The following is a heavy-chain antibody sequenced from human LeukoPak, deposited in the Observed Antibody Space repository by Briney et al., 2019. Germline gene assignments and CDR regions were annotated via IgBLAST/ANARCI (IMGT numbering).Heavy chain of an antibody. D-gene: IGHD5-18*01. Sequence: EASVKVSCKVSGYTLTELSMHWVRQAPGQGLEWMGWINPNSGGTNYAQKFQGWVTMTRDTSISTAYMELSRLRSDDTAVYYCARAYGYSYGINYGMDVWGQGTTVTVSS. CDR3: ARAYGYSYGINYGMDV. CDR1: GYTLTELS. CDR2: INPNSGGT. V-gene: IGHV1-2*04. J-gene: IGHJ6*02.